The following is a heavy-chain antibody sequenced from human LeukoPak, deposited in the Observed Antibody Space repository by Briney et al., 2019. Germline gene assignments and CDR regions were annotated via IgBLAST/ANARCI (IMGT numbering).Heavy chain of an antibody. CDR2: ISGSGGST. CDR3: AKDRGYDILTGYYNV. J-gene: IGHJ4*02. V-gene: IGHV3-23*01. D-gene: IGHD3-9*01. Sequence: GGSLRLCCAASGFTFSSYAMSWVRQAPGKGLEWVSAISGSGGSTYYADSVKGRFTISRDNSKNTLYLQMNSLRAEDTAVYYCAKDRGYDILTGYYNVWGQGTLVTVSS. CDR1: GFTFSSYA.